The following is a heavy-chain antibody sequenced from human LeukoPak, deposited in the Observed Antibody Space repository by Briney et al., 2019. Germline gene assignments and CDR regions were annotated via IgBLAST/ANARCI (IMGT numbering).Heavy chain of an antibody. CDR3: ARQLICSSTSCYVAFDY. CDR2: INPNSGGT. V-gene: IGHV1-2*02. CDR1: GYTFSGYY. D-gene: IGHD2-2*01. Sequence: ASVKVSCKASGYTFSGYYIHWVRQAPGQGLEWMGWINPNSGGTNYAQKFQGRVTMTRDTSISTAYMELSRLRSDDTAVYYCARQLICSSTSCYVAFDYWGQGTLVTVSS. J-gene: IGHJ4*02.